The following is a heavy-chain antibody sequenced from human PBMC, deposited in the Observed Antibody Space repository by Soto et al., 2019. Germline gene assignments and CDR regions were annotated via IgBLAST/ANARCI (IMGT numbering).Heavy chain of an antibody. CDR3: ARELLGY. J-gene: IGHJ4*02. Sequence: ASVKVSCKASGYTFTSYAMHWVRQAPGQRLEWMGWINAANGDTKYSQKFQGRVTITSDTSASTAYLELSSLRSEDTAVYYCARELLGYWGQGTLVTVSS. CDR1: GYTFTSYA. V-gene: IGHV1-3*01. D-gene: IGHD2-15*01. CDR2: INAANGDT.